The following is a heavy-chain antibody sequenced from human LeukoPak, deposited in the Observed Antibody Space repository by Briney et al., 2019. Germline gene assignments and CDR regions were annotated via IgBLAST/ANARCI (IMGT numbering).Heavy chain of an antibody. CDR1: GYSISSSNY. CDR2: IYYSGSI. V-gene: IGHV4-28*05. D-gene: IGHD4-17*01. Sequence: SDTLSLTCAVSGYSISSSNYWAWIRQPPGKGLEWIGHIYYSGSIYYNPSLKSRVTMSVDTSKNQFSLKLSSVTAVDTAVYYCARKATTGPTKAAFNIWAKGQWSPSLQ. J-gene: IGHJ3*02. CDR3: ARKATTGPTKAAFNI.